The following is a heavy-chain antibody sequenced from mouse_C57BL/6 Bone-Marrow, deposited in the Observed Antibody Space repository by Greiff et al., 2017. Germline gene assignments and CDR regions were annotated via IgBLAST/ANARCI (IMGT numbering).Heavy chain of an antibody. J-gene: IGHJ3*01. CDR2: IHPNSGST. D-gene: IGHD2-12*01. CDR3: ARAYSGVAY. CDR1: GYTFTSYW. Sequence: QVQLQQPGAELVKPGASVKLSCKASGYTFTSYWMHWVKQRPGQGLEWIGMIHPNSGSTNYNEKFKSKATLTVDKSSSTAYMQLSSLTYEDSAVYYCARAYSGVAYWGQGTLVTVSA. V-gene: IGHV1-64*01.